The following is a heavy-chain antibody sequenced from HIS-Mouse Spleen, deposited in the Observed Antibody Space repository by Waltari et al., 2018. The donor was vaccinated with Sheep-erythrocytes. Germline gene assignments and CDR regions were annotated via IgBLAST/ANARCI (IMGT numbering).Heavy chain of an antibody. D-gene: IGHD3-3*01. CDR1: GGSISSSSYY. CDR3: ARDEGTYYDFWSGYPPSYYFDY. CDR2: IYYSGSR. Sequence: QLQLQESGPGLVKPSETLSLTCTVSGGSISSSSYYWGWIRQPPGKGLEWMGSIYYSGSRYSTPSLKGRVTISVDTSKNQFSLKLSSVTAADTAVYYCARDEGTYYDFWSGYPPSYYFDYWGQGTLVTVSS. J-gene: IGHJ4*02. V-gene: IGHV4-39*07.